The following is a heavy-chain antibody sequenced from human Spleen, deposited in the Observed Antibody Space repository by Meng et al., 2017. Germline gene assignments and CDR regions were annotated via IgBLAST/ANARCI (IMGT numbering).Heavy chain of an antibody. D-gene: IGHD5-12*01. CDR1: GYTFTSYA. J-gene: IGHJ4*02. Sequence: ASVKVSCKASGYTFTSYAMHWVRQAPGQRLEWMGWINAGNGNTKYSQKFQGRVTITRDTSASTAYMELSSLRSEDTAVYYCARGHVDIGATPLGYWGQGTLVTVSS. V-gene: IGHV1-3*01. CDR3: ARGHVDIGATPLGY. CDR2: INAGNGNT.